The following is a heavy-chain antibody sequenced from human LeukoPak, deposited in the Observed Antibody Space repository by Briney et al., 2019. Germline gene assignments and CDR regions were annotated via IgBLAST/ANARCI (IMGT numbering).Heavy chain of an antibody. V-gene: IGHV3-48*04. CDR2: ISSSTNTI. Sequence: GGSLRLSCAASGFTFSSYSMNWVRQAPGKGLEWVSYISSSTNTIYYADSVKGRFTISRDNAKNSLYLQMNSLRAEDTAVYYCAKVAIGADENYYYYGMDVWGQGTTVAVSS. D-gene: IGHD6-13*01. J-gene: IGHJ6*02. CDR1: GFTFSSYS. CDR3: AKVAIGADENYYYYGMDV.